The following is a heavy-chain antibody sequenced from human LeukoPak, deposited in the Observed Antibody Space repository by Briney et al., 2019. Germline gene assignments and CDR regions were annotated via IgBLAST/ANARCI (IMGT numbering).Heavy chain of an antibody. CDR3: ARGAGDPWYYDILTGYYLEPYYFDY. CDR2: ISADNGKT. CDR1: GYTFTIYG. Sequence: ASVKVSCKASGYTFTIYGISCVRQAPGRGLRWMGWISADNGKTNYAQKLKGRGTMTTDTSTSTAYMELRSLRSDDTAVYYCARGAGDPWYYDILTGYYLEPYYFDYWGQGTLVTVSS. J-gene: IGHJ4*02. D-gene: IGHD3-9*01. V-gene: IGHV1-18*01.